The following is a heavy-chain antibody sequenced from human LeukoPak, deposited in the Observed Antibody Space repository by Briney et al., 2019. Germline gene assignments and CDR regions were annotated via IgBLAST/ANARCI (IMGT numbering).Heavy chain of an antibody. Sequence: TGGSLRLSCAASGFTFSSYGMHWVRQAPGKGLEWVAVISYDGSNKYYADSVKGRFTISGDNSKNTLYLQMNSLRAEDTAVYYCAKGDVLLWFGEGENWFDPWGQGTLVTVSS. V-gene: IGHV3-30*18. CDR2: ISYDGSNK. CDR3: AKGDVLLWFGEGENWFDP. J-gene: IGHJ5*02. D-gene: IGHD3-10*01. CDR1: GFTFSSYG.